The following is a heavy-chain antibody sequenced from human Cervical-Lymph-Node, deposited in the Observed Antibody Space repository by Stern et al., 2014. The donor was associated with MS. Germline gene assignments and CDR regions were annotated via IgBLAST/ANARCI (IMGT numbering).Heavy chain of an antibody. CDR2: IWYEGRNK. D-gene: IGHD1-14*01. V-gene: IGHV3-33*06. CDR1: EFTFSDYG. J-gene: IGHJ6*02. Sequence: VQLVESGGGVVQPGRSLRLSCAASEFTFSDYGMYWVRQAPGKGLERGALIWYEGRNKFYADSVRGRFTISRDNSKNSLYLQMNSLRAEDTAVYYCAKGLRTTGSYYYGMDVWGQGTTVTVSS. CDR3: AKGLRTTGSYYYGMDV.